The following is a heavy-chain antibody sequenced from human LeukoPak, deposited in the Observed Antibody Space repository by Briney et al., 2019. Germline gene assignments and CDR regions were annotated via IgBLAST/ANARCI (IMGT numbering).Heavy chain of an antibody. Sequence: ASVKVSCKASGYTFTSYYMHWVRQAPGQGLEWMGWINPNSGGTNYAQKFQGRVTMTRDTSISTAYMELSRLRSDDTAVYYCARDAGSSGLVHYYWGQGTLVTVSS. CDR2: INPNSGGT. CDR1: GYTFTSYY. V-gene: IGHV1-2*02. J-gene: IGHJ4*02. CDR3: ARDAGSSGLVHYY. D-gene: IGHD6-19*01.